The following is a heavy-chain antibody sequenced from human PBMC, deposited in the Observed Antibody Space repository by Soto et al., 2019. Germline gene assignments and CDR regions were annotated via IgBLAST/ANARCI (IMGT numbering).Heavy chain of an antibody. CDR3: SRDPGFGAIDY. CDR2: INPDGSVA. CDR1: GFTFSSSW. V-gene: IGHV3-7*01. J-gene: IGHJ4*02. D-gene: IGHD3-10*01. Sequence: EVQLVDSGGALVQPGGSLRISCAASGFTFSSSWMAWVRQAPGKGLEWVPLINPDGSVASQVGSVRGRFIISRDNAQNSLYLQMNSVSAEDTAVYYCSRDPGFGAIDYWGQGTLVTVSS.